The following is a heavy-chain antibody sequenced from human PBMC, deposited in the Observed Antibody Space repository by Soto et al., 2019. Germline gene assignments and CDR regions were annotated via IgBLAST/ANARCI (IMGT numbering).Heavy chain of an antibody. CDR2: IYYSGST. D-gene: IGHD3-3*01. Sequence: TLSLTCTVSGGTFSVGDYYWSWIPQPPGKGLEWIGYIYYSGSTYYNPSLKSRVTISVDTSKNQFSLMLSSVTAADTAVYYCASGPYYDFWSGYPLGYFDLWGRGTLVTGSS. V-gene: IGHV4-30-4*08. CDR3: ASGPYYDFWSGYPLGYFDL. CDR1: GGTFSVGDYY. J-gene: IGHJ2*01.